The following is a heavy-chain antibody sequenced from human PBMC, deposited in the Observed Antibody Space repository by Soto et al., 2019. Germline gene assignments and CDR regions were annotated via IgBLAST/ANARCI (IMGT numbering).Heavy chain of an antibody. V-gene: IGHV4-30-2*01. D-gene: IGHD3-9*01. CDR2: IFHGGST. J-gene: IGHJ4*02. Sequence: SETLSLTCAISGAPITWGDYSWNWIRQPPGKGLEWIGYIFHGGSTYYNPSLRSRVTISVDRSRTQFSLKMSSVHAADTAVYYCARASRSYYDILTGYYSGNYFDYWGQGTLVTVSS. CDR1: GAPITWGDYS. CDR3: ARASRSYYDILTGYYSGNYFDY.